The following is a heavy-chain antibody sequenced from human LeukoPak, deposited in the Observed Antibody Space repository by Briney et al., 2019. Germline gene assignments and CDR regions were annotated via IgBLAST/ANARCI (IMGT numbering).Heavy chain of an antibody. J-gene: IGHJ4*02. CDR1: GYTFTGYY. CDR3: ARVWGSSGWYYFDY. D-gene: IGHD6-19*01. Sequence: ASVKVSCKASGYTFTGYYIHWVRQAPGQGLEWMGWINPNSGGTNYAQKFQGRVTMTRDTSISTAYMELSRLRSDDTAVYYCARVWGSSGWYYFDYWGQGTLVTVSS. CDR2: INPNSGGT. V-gene: IGHV1-2*02.